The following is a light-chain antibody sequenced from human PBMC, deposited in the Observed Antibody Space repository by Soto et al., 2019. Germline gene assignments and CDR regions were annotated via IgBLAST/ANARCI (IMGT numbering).Light chain of an antibody. CDR2: EAS. J-gene: IGKJ4*01. V-gene: IGKV1-5*01. CDR1: YSIITW. CDR3: HEYRRD. Sequence: DIHMTQSPSTLSASVGDRVTITCRASYSIITWLAWYQQKPGKAPHVLIYEASSLESGVPSSFRGSGSVTDSTLTLSSVQLADFSSYYCHEYRRDFGGGTRVEIK.